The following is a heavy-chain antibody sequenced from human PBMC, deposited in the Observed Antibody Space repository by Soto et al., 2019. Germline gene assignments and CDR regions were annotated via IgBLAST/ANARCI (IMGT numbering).Heavy chain of an antibody. J-gene: IGHJ4*02. CDR1: GFTFSSYS. Sequence: EVQLVESGGGLVKPGGSLRLSCAASGFTFSSYSMNWVRQAPGKGLEWVSSISSSSSYIYYADSVKGRFTISRDNAKNSLYLQMNSLRAEDTAVYYCARDIRFSVNGFDYWGQGTLVTVSS. CDR3: ARDIRFSVNGFDY. CDR2: ISSSSSYI. D-gene: IGHD3-3*02. V-gene: IGHV3-21*01.